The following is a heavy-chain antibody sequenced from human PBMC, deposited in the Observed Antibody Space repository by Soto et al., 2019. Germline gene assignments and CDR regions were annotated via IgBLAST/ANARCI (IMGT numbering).Heavy chain of an antibody. CDR1: GYSFTSYW. J-gene: IGHJ6*02. Sequence: GESLKISCKGSGYSFTSYWIGWVRQMPGKGLEWMGIIYPGDSDTRYSPSFQGQVTISADKSISTAYLQWSSLKASDTAMYYCARWGEYCSGGSCYSSYYYYGMDVWGQGTTVTVSS. CDR3: ARWGEYCSGGSCYSSYYYYGMDV. V-gene: IGHV5-51*01. D-gene: IGHD2-15*01. CDR2: IYPGDSDT.